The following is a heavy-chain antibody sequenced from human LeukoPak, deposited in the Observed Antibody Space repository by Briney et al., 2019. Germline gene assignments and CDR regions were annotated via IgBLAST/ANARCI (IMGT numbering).Heavy chain of an antibody. CDR1: GDSISSGAYY. J-gene: IGHJ3*02. V-gene: IGHV4-61*08. CDR2: IYYSGST. D-gene: IGHD5-18*01. CDR3: ARYTSMVAFHAHGFDI. Sequence: PSETLSLTCTVSGDSISSGAYYWGWIRQSPGKGLEWIGYIYYSGSTSYNPSFKSRITISVDMSKNQFSLKLRSVTAADTAVYYCARYTSMVAFHAHGFDIWGQGTMVTVSS.